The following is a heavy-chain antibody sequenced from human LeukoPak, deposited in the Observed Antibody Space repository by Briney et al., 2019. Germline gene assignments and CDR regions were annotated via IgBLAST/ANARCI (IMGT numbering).Heavy chain of an antibody. CDR1: GGSISSYY. D-gene: IGHD4-23*01. V-gene: IGHV4-59*01. Sequence: YPSETLSLTCTVSGGSISSYYWSWIRQPPGKGLEWIGYIYYSGSTNYNPSLKSRVIISVDTSKNQFSLKLSSVTAADTAVYYCARVGGGKRKDFDPWGQGTLVTVSS. J-gene: IGHJ5*02. CDR3: ARVGGGKRKDFDP. CDR2: IYYSGST.